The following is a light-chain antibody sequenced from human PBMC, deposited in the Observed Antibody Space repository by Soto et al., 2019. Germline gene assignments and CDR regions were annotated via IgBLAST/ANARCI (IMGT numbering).Light chain of an antibody. Sequence: EIVLTQSPGTLSLSPGERATLSCRASQSVSSSSLAWYQQKRGQAPRLLIHGASSRATGIPERFSGSGSGTDFTLTISRLEPEDFAVYYCQQYGNSPVTFGQGTKGDIK. CDR1: QSVSSSS. V-gene: IGKV3-20*01. CDR3: QQYGNSPVT. J-gene: IGKJ1*01. CDR2: GAS.